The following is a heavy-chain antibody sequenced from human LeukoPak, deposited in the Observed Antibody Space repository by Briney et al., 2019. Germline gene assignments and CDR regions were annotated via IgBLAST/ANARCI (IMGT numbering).Heavy chain of an antibody. CDR2: INHTGHT. V-gene: IGHV4-34*01. CDR3: APYCGGGSCTGYVQH. CDR1: GGSFTGTLSRYY. D-gene: IGHD2-15*01. Sequence: SETLSLTCAVYGGSFTGTLSRYYWSWIRQPPGKGLEWIGEINHTGHTNYNPSLQSRVTISVDTSKNQFSLRLNSVTAADTAVYYCAPYCGGGSCTGYVQHWGQGTLVTVSS. J-gene: IGHJ1*01.